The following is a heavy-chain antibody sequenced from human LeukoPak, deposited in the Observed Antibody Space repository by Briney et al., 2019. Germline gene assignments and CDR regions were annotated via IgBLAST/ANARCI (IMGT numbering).Heavy chain of an antibody. CDR1: GFTFSSYS. CDR3: ARRGAVAGILVAFDI. CDR2: ISSSSSYI. J-gene: IGHJ3*02. Sequence: GGSLRLSCAASGFTFSSYSMNWVRQAPGKGLEWVSSISSSSSYIYYADSVKGRFTISRDNAKNSLYLQMNSLRAEDTAVYYCARRGAVAGILVAFDIWGQGTMVTVSS. D-gene: IGHD6-19*01. V-gene: IGHV3-21*01.